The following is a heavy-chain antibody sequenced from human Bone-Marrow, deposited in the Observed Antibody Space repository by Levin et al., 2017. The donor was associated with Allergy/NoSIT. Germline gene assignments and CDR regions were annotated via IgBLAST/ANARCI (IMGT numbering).Heavy chain of an antibody. V-gene: IGHV3-11*01. D-gene: IGHD5-18*01. CDR1: GFTFSDYY. CDR2: ITSSGTTI. CDR3: ARGVDTTLVPSFDY. Sequence: GESLKISCAASGFTFSDYYMSWIRQAPGKGLEWLSYITSSGTTIYYADSVKGRFTISRDNAKNSLFLQMNILRADDTAVYYCARGVDTTLVPSFDYWGQGAQVTVSS. J-gene: IGHJ4*02.